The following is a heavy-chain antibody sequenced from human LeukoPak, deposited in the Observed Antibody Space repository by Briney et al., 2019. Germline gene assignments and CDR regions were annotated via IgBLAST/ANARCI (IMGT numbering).Heavy chain of an antibody. CDR2: INPKSGAA. J-gene: IGHJ4*02. V-gene: IGHV1-2*02. D-gene: IGHD6-13*01. CDR3: VRGAEAETSPLDF. Sequence: AASVKVSCKASGYIFSDYYMHWVRQAPGQGLEWLGWINPKSGAADYAQQFRGRVTMTRDTSINTDYMEMKRVTSDDTAVYYCVRGAEAETSPLDFWGQGTLVIVS. CDR1: GYIFSDYY.